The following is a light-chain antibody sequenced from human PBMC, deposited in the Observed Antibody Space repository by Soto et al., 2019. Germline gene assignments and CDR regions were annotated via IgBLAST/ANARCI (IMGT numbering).Light chain of an antibody. CDR3: QQLNSYLPIT. CDR1: QGISSS. CDR2: AAS. J-gene: IGKJ5*01. V-gene: IGKV1-9*01. Sequence: DIQMTQSPSSLSASVGDRVTITCRASQGISSSLAWYQQKPGKAPKLLIYAASTFQSGVPSRFSGSGSGTDFTLTISSLQPEDFATYYCQQLNSYLPITFGQGTRLEIK.